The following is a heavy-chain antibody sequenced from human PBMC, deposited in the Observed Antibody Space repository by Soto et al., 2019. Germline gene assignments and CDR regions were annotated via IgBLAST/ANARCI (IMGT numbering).Heavy chain of an antibody. Sequence: SETLSLTCTVSGGSISSGGYYWSWIRQHPGKGLEWIGYIYYSGSTYYNPSLKSRVTISVDTSKNQFSLKLSSVTAADTAVYYCARGRPHPADPLDYYYMDVWGKGTTVTVSS. V-gene: IGHV4-31*03. CDR3: ARGRPHPADPLDYYYMDV. CDR2: IYYSGST. J-gene: IGHJ6*03. CDR1: GGSISSGGYY.